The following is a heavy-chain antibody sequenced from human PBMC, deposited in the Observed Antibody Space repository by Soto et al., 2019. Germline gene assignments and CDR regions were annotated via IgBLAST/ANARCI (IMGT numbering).Heavy chain of an antibody. CDR2: IYYSGST. D-gene: IGHD6-13*01. Sequence: SETLSLTCTVSGGSISSSSYYWGWIRQPPGKGLEWIGSIYYSGSTYYNPSLKSRVTISVDTSKNQFSLKLSSVTAADTAVYYCARQGYSSSWPYFNWFDPWGQGTLVTVSS. J-gene: IGHJ5*02. V-gene: IGHV4-39*01. CDR1: GGSISSSSYY. CDR3: ARQGYSSSWPYFNWFDP.